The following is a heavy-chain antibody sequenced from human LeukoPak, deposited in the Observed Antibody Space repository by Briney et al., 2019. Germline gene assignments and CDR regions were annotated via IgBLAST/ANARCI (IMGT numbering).Heavy chain of an antibody. V-gene: IGHV1-2*02. CDR1: GYTFTGYY. CDR3: ARSGITTIPNFDY. CDR2: INPNSGGT. D-gene: IGHD5-12*01. Sequence: GASVKVSCKASGYTFTGYYTHWVRQAPGQGLEWMGWINPNSGGTNYAQKFQGRVTMTRDTSISTAYMELSRLRSDDTAVYYCARSGITTIPNFDYWGQGTLVTVSS. J-gene: IGHJ4*02.